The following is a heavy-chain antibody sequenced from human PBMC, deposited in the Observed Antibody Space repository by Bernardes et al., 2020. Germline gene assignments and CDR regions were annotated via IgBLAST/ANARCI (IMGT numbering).Heavy chain of an antibody. D-gene: IGHD6-13*01. V-gene: IGHV3-33*01. CDR3: ARENIGNSTDY. CDR2: IWYDGSNK. J-gene: IGHJ4*02. Sequence: VWSLRLSCAASGFTFSSYGMHWVRQAPGKGLEWVAVIWYDGSNKYYADSVKGRFTISRDNSKNTLYLQMNSLRAEDTAVYYCARENIGNSTDYWGQGTLVTVSS. CDR1: GFTFSSYG.